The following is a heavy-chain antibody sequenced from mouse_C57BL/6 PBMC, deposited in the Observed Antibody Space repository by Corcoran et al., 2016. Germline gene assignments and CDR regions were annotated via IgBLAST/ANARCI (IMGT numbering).Heavy chain of an antibody. CDR2: INPYSGVP. Sequence: QIQLVQSGHELKKTGETVKISCKASWYTFTTYRMSWVKQAPGKGLKWMGWINPYSGVPTYADDVKGRFAFSLETSASTAYLQINNLKNEDTATYFCARWLPLSATDYCGQGPSVTVSS. CDR1: WYTFTTYR. V-gene: IGHV9-3*01. CDR3: ARWLPLSATDY. J-gene: IGHJ4*01. D-gene: IGHD2-2*01.